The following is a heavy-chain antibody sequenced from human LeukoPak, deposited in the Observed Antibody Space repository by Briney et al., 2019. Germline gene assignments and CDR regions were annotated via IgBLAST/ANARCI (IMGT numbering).Heavy chain of an antibody. J-gene: IGHJ4*02. CDR2: ITWNTGTI. CDR1: GFTFDDYA. CDR3: ARALVVPAAIGDY. Sequence: GRSLRLSCAASGFTFDDYAMHWVRQAPGKGLEWVSGITWNTGTIGYADSVKGRFTISRDNAKNSLYLQMNSLRAEDTAVYYCARALVVPAAIGDYWGQGTLVTVSS. D-gene: IGHD2-2*01. V-gene: IGHV3-9*01.